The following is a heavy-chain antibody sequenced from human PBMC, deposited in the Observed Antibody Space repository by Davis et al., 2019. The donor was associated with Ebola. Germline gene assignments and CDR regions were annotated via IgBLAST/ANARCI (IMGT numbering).Heavy chain of an antibody. Sequence: MPGGSLRLSCTVSGGSISSSSYYWGWIRQPPGKGLEWIGSIYYSGSTYYNPSLKSRVTISVDTSKNQFSLKLSSVTAADTAVYYCVTVDTAMVLDYWGQGTLVTVSS. V-gene: IGHV4-39*01. D-gene: IGHD5-18*01. J-gene: IGHJ4*02. CDR2: IYYSGST. CDR3: VTVDTAMVLDY. CDR1: GGSISSSSYY.